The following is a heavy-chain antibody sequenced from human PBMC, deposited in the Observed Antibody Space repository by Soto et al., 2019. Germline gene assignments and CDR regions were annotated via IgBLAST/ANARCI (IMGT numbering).Heavy chain of an antibody. CDR2: MSPGGNSQ. V-gene: IGHV3-30-3*01. CDR1: GFNFNIHA. Sequence: GGSLRLSCAAPGFNFNIHALHWIRQAPGEGLEWVAVMSPGGNSQYYADSVKGRFTISRDTSKSTLYLQMASQRPEDTAVYYCASGAAFYYDTSRYWGQGTLVTVSS. D-gene: IGHD3-22*01. J-gene: IGHJ4*02. CDR3: ASGAAFYYDTSRY.